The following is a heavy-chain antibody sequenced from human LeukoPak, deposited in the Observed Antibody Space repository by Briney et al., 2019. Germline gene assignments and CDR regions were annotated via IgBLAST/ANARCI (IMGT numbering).Heavy chain of an antibody. V-gene: IGHV4-39*01. Sequence: SEPLSLTCIVSGGSLSVTNYYWGWIRQPPGKGLEWIGSIYYSGNTYYNSHLRSRLTMSVDTSKEQFSLKLSSVTGADTALYYCARSGMVGEGAFDIWGQGSMVIVSS. CDR1: GGSLSVTNYY. D-gene: IGHD1-26*01. CDR3: ARSGMVGEGAFDI. CDR2: IYYSGNT. J-gene: IGHJ3*02.